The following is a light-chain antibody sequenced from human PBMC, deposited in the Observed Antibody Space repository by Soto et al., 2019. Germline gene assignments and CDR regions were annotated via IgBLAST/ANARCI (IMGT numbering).Light chain of an antibody. V-gene: IGLV2-14*03. CDR1: SSDVGGYNY. J-gene: IGLJ1*01. CDR3: SSYRTSNTRQIV. Sequence: SALTQPASVTGSPGQSITISCTGTSSDVGGYNYVSWYQHHPGKAPKLMIYDVSNRPSGVSNRLSGSKSGNTASLSISGLQPEXEADYYCSSYRTSNTRQIVCGTGTKVTVL. CDR2: DVS.